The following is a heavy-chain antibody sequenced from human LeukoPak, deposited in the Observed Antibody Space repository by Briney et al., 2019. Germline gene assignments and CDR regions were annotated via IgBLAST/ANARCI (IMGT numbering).Heavy chain of an antibody. CDR3: AKDVYGDYGGLDY. D-gene: IGHD4-17*01. Sequence: GESLRLSCAASGFTFSTYALSWVRQAPGKGLEWVSSIRGSDGSTYYADSVKGRFAISRDNSKNTLYLQMNGLRAEDTAVYYCAKDVYGDYGGLDYWGQGTLVTVSS. V-gene: IGHV3-23*01. J-gene: IGHJ4*02. CDR2: IRGSDGST. CDR1: GFTFSTYA.